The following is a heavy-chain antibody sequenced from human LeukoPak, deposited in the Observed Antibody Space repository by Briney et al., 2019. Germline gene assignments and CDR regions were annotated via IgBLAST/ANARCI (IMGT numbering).Heavy chain of an antibody. CDR3: ARDFGSSYGYGTVGY. D-gene: IGHD5-18*01. V-gene: IGHV4-59*12. CDR2: IYYSGST. Sequence: PSETLSLTCTVSGGSISSYYWSWIRQPPGKGLEWIGYIYYSGSTNYNPSLKSRVTISVDTSKKQFSLKLSSVTAADTAVYYCARDFGSSYGYGTVGYWGQGTLVTVSS. J-gene: IGHJ4*02. CDR1: GGSISSYY.